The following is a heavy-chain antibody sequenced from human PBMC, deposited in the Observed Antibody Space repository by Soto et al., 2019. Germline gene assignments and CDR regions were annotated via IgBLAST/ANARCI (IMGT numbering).Heavy chain of an antibody. J-gene: IGHJ6*02. V-gene: IGHV1-2*04. Sequence: ASVKVSCKASGYTFTGYYMHWVRQAPGQGLEWMGWINPNSGGTNYAQKFQGWVTMTRDTSISTAYMELSRLRSDDTAVYYCARQVGPAVRAYYYYGMDVRGQGTTVTVSS. D-gene: IGHD2-2*01. CDR1: GYTFTGYY. CDR3: ARQVGPAVRAYYYYGMDV. CDR2: INPNSGGT.